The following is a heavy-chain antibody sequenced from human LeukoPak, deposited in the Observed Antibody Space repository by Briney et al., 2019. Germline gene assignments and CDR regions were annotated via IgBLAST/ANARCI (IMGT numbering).Heavy chain of an antibody. V-gene: IGHV4-34*01. CDR2: VNHSGST. CDR1: GVSFSGYY. J-gene: IGHJ4*02. Sequence: PSETLSLTCAVYGVSFSGYYWSWIRQPPGKGLEWVGEVNHSGSTNYNPSLKSRVTISVDTSKNQFSLKLSPVTAADTAVYYCARDHRPGCEGYYFDYWGQGTLVTVSS. D-gene: IGHD2-15*01. CDR3: ARDHRPGCEGYYFDY.